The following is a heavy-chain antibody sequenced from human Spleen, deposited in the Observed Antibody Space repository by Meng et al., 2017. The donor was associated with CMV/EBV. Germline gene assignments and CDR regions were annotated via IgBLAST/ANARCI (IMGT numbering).Heavy chain of an antibody. V-gene: IGHV4-31*03. J-gene: IGHJ4*02. CDR3: ARHTSGNAFDF. CDR1: GGSVSSGGHF. D-gene: IGHD3-22*01. Sequence: TCSVSGGSVSSGGHFWNGIRQHPGKGLEWIGFIFDIETTNYNPSLSSRVSISVDSSKNQLSLSLSSVTAADTAVYYCARHTSGNAFDFWGQGTLVTVSS. CDR2: IFDIETT.